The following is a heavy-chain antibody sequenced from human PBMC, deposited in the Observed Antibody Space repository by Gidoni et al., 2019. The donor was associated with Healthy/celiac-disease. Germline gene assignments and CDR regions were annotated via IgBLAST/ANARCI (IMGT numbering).Heavy chain of an antibody. D-gene: IGHD2-15*01. Sequence: QVQLVQSGAEVKKPGSSVKVSCKASGGTFSSYAISWVRQAPGQGLEWMGGIIPIFGTANYAQKFQGRVTITADESTSTAYMELSSLRSEDTAVYYCASPLAKVVAATYYGMDVWGQGTTVTVSS. J-gene: IGHJ6*02. CDR1: GGTFSSYA. CDR2: IIPIFGTA. V-gene: IGHV1-69*01. CDR3: ASPLAKVVAATYYGMDV.